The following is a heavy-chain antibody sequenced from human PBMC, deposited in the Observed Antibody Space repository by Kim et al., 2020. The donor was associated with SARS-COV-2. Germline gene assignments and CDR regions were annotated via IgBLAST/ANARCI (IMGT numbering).Heavy chain of an antibody. V-gene: IGHV3-30*03. CDR2: ISYDGSNK. J-gene: IGHJ4*02. CDR1: GFTFSSYG. D-gene: IGHD3-10*01. CDR3: AYSGSYYNVFDY. Sequence: GGSLRLSCAASGFTFSSYGMHWVRQAPGKGLEWVAVISYDGSNKYYADSVKGRFTISRDNSKNTLYLQMNSLRAEDTAVYYCAYSGSYYNVFDYCGQGTL.